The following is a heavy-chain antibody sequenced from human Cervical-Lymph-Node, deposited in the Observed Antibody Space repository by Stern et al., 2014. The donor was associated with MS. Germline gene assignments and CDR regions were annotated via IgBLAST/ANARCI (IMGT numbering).Heavy chain of an antibody. CDR1: GFTFSSYA. Sequence: EVQLVESGGGLVRPGGSLRLSCAASGFTFSSYAMHWVRQAPGKGLEYVSGITTNGCSTYYANSVKDRFTISRDNSKNTLYLQMGSLRLEDMAVYYCARGKEWDQLLYNWFDPWGQGTLVTVSS. CDR2: ITTNGCST. V-gene: IGHV3-64*01. D-gene: IGHD2-2*01. CDR3: ARGKEWDQLLYNWFDP. J-gene: IGHJ5*02.